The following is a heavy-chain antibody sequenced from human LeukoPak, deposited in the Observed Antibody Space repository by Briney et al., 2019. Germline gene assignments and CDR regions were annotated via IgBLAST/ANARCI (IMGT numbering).Heavy chain of an antibody. CDR1: GFTLGDFW. CDR2: INQVGDSL. Sequence: GGSLRLSCAASGFTLGDFWMSWVRQAPGKGLEWVANINQVGDSLSYVTSVRGRFTISRDNVKNALFLQMSSLRAEDTAIYYCAREFVVEPKSSFDHWGQGTLVTVSS. V-gene: IGHV3-7*03. J-gene: IGHJ4*02. D-gene: IGHD2-21*01. CDR3: AREFVVEPKSSFDH.